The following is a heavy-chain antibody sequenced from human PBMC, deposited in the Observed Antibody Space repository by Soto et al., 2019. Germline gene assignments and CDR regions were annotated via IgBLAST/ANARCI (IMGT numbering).Heavy chain of an antibody. V-gene: IGHV2-5*02. Sequence: QITLKESGPTLVKPTQTLTLTCTFSGFSLSTSGVGVGWIRQPPGKALEWLALIYWDDDKRYSPSLKSRLTITTAPSKNPVVLTLNTTDPVDTATYYCAHKWLGSSGGSCYPKWGQGTLVTVSS. CDR3: AHKWLGSSGGSCYPK. CDR2: IYWDDDK. CDR1: GFSLSTSGVG. J-gene: IGHJ4*02. D-gene: IGHD2-15*01.